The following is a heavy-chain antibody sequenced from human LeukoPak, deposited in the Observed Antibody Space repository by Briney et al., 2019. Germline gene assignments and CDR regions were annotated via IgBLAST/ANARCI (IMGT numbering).Heavy chain of an antibody. CDR2: ISSSSSYI. V-gene: IGHV3-21*01. Sequence: GGSLRLSCAASGFTFSSYSMNWVRQAPGKGLEWVSSISSSSSYIYYADSVKGRFTISRDNAKNSLYLQMNSRRAEDTAVYYCARDDPFATTEDAFDIWGQGTMWTVSS. CDR1: GFTFSSYS. J-gene: IGHJ3*02. CDR3: ARDDPFATTEDAFDI. D-gene: IGHD1-1*01.